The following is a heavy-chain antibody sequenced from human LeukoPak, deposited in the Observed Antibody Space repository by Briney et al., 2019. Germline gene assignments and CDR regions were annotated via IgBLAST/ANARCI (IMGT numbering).Heavy chain of an antibody. CDR3: AREGSYSSSWFGGNWFDP. CDR2: INHSGST. J-gene: IGHJ5*02. V-gene: IGHV4-34*01. CDR1: GGSFSGYY. D-gene: IGHD6-13*01. Sequence: SEPLSLTCAVYGGSFSGYYWSWIRQPPGKGLEWIGEINHSGSTNYNPSLKSRVTISVDTSKNQFSLKLSSVTAADTAVYYCAREGSYSSSWFGGNWFDPWGQGTLVTVSS.